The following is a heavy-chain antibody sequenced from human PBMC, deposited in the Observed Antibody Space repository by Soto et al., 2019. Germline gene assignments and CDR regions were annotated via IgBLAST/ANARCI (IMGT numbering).Heavy chain of an antibody. CDR1: GFTFSDYY. CDR3: ARDQRGDYIFDAFDI. D-gene: IGHD4-17*01. V-gene: IGHV3-11*01. J-gene: IGHJ3*02. CDR2: ISSSGSTI. Sequence: GGSLRLSCAASGFTFSDYYMSWIRQAPGKGLEWVSYISSSGSTIYYADSVKGRFTISRDNAKNSLYLQMNSLRAEDTAVYYCARDQRGDYIFDAFDIWGQGTMVTVSS.